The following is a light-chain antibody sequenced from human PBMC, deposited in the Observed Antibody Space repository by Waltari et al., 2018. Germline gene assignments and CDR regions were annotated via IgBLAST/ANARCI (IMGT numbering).Light chain of an antibody. CDR1: QSVSSY. J-gene: IGKJ4*01. CDR3: QHRSNRPLT. Sequence: DIVLTQSPATLSLSPGERATLSCRASQSVSSYLAWYQQKPGQAPRLLIYDASSRATGIPARFSGSGSGTDFTLTISSLEPEDFAVYYCQHRSNRPLTFGGGTKVKIK. CDR2: DAS. V-gene: IGKV3-11*01.